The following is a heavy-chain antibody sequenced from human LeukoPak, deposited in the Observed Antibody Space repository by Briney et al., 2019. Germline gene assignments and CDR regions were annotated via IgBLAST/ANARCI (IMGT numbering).Heavy chain of an antibody. D-gene: IGHD3-10*01. CDR1: GFTFSSSW. J-gene: IGHJ4*02. CDR3: ARGGRPDY. CDR2: IKEDGREK. V-gene: IGHV3-7*01. Sequence: QPGGSLRLSCATSGFTFSSSWMSWVRQAPGKGLECVANIKEDGREKYYVDSVKGRFTISRDNAKNSLYLQMSSLRAEDMAVYYCARGGRPDYWGQGTLVTVSS.